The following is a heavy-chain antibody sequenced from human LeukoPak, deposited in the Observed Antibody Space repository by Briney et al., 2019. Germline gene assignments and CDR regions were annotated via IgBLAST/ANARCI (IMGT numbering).Heavy chain of an antibody. D-gene: IGHD1-26*01. CDR3: ARGGSHFDY. Sequence: GGSLRLSCAASGFTFSSYAMSWVRQAPGKGLEWVSGISWNSGSIGYADSVKGRFTISRDNAKNSLYLQMNSLRAEDTAVYYCARGGSHFDYWGQGTLVTVSS. J-gene: IGHJ4*02. CDR2: ISWNSGSI. CDR1: GFTFSSYA. V-gene: IGHV3-20*04.